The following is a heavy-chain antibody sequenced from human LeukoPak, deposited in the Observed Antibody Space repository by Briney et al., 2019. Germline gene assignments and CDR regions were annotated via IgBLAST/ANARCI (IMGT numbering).Heavy chain of an antibody. D-gene: IGHD1-1*01. CDR3: ARDWELEYFDY. V-gene: IGHV4-39*07. CDR1: GGSISSSSYY. CDR2: IYYSGST. Sequence: KPSETLSLTCTVSGGSISSSSYYWGWIRQPPGKGLEWIGSIYYSGSTYYNPSLKSRVTISVDTSKNQFSLKLSSVTAADTAVYYCARDWELEYFDYWGQGTLVTVSS. J-gene: IGHJ4*02.